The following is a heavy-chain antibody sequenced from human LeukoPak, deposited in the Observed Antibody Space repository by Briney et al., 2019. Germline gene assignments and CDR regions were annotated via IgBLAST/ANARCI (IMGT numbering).Heavy chain of an antibody. CDR2: IYYSGST. J-gene: IGHJ4*02. V-gene: IGHV4-59*01. Sequence: SETLSLTCTVSGDSISTYYWSWIRQPPGKGLEWIGCIYYSGSTIYNPSLKSRVTISVDTSKNQFSLKLSSVTAADTAVYYCARIKGKTSGSYYFDNWGQGTPVTVSS. D-gene: IGHD1-26*01. CDR3: ARIKGKTSGSYYFDN. CDR1: GDSISTYY.